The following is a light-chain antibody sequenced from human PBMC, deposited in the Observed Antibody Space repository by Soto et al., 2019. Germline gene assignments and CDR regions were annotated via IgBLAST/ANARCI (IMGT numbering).Light chain of an antibody. J-gene: IGKJ2*01. CDR3: QPLNDYRYT. CDR1: QAISSS. Sequence: DIQLTQSPSFLSASVGDRVTITCRASQAISSSLAWYQHNPGKAPKLLIYAVSTLQNGVPSSFSGSGSVTEFTFTISSLQPEDFATYICQPLNDYRYTFGQGTKVEIK. CDR2: AVS. V-gene: IGKV1-9*01.